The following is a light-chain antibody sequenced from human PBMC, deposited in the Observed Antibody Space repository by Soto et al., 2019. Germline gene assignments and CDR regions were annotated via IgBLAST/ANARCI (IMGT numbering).Light chain of an antibody. J-gene: IGKJ1*01. CDR2: AAS. CDR1: QSVSGW. V-gene: IGKV1-39*01. Sequence: SQMTHCRSTLYASVRDTVTVTCRASQSVSGWLAWYQQKPGEAPKLLIYAASTLQSGVPSRFSGSGSGTDFTLTISSLQPEDFATYYCQQSYSTPWTFGQGTTVDIK. CDR3: QQSYSTPWT.